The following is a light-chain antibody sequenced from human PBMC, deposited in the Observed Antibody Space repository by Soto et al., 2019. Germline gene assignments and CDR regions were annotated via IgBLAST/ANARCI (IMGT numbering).Light chain of an antibody. CDR3: SSYTSSTLHV. V-gene: IGLV2-14*03. Sequence: QSVLTQPASVSGSPGQSITISCTGTSSDVGGYNYVSWYQQHPGKAPKLMIYDVSNRPSGVSNRFSGSKSGNTASLTISGLQAVDEADYSCSSYTSSTLHVFRTGTKVTV. CDR2: DVS. CDR1: SSDVGGYNY. J-gene: IGLJ1*01.